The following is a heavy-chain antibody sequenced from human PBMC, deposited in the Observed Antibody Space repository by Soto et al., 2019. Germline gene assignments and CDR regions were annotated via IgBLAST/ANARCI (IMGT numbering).Heavy chain of an antibody. J-gene: IGHJ4*02. CDR1: GFTFSLYP. CDR3: ARRV. V-gene: IGHV3-23*01. Sequence: VKVLESGGCLVQPGGSLRLSCATSGFTFSLYPMNWVRQAPGKGLEWVSGISAGGDSTYYADSVKGRFTIFRDNSKNSVYLQMNSLRVEDTAVYYCARRVWGQGTLVTVSS. CDR2: ISAGGDST.